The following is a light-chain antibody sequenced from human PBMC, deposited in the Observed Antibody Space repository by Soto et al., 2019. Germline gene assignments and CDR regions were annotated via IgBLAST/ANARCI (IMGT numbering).Light chain of an antibody. J-gene: IGKJ2*02. V-gene: IGKV1-6*01. Sequence: AIQMTQSPSSLSASVGDRVTISCRASQCIRADLGWYQHKPGKAPRLLIYAASSLQGGVPSRFSGTGSGTDFTLTINNLQPEDSATYYCLQDYNYPRTFGQGTKLEI. CDR1: QCIRAD. CDR3: LQDYNYPRT. CDR2: AAS.